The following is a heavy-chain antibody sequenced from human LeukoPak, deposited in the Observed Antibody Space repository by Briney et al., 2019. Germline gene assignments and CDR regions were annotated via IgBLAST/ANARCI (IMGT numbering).Heavy chain of an antibody. CDR2: IRYDGSNK. CDR3: ARDQDIEGYFDL. Sequence: GGSLRLSCAASGFTFSNYRMNWVRQAPGKGLEWVAFIRYDGSNKYYADSVKGRFTISRDNSKNTLYLQMNSLRAEDTAVYYCARDQDIEGYFDLWGRGTLVTVSS. CDR1: GFTFSNYR. D-gene: IGHD2-15*01. V-gene: IGHV3-30*02. J-gene: IGHJ2*01.